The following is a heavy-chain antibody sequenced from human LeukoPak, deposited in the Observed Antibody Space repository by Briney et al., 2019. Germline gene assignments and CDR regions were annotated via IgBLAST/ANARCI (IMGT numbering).Heavy chain of an antibody. CDR1: GFTFSSYA. J-gene: IGHJ4*02. Sequence: GGSLRLSCAASGFTFSSYAISWVRQAPGQGLEWVSAISAGGDSPYYADSVRGRFSISRDNDNNTLYLQMNGLRAGDTAVYYCAKRRYCSSVSCHDFDHWGQGTLVTVSS. D-gene: IGHD2-2*01. CDR3: AKRRYCSSVSCHDFDH. CDR2: ISAGGDSP. V-gene: IGHV3-23*01.